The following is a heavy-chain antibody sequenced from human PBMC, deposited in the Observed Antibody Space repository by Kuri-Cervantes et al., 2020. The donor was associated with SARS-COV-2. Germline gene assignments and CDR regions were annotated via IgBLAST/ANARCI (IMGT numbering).Heavy chain of an antibody. V-gene: IGHV1-3*01. CDR2: INAGNGNT. J-gene: IGHJ4*02. D-gene: IGHD6-13*01. CDR1: GYTFTSYA. CDR3: ARKTPDHTSSWFDY. Sequence: ASVKVSCKASGYTFTSYAMHWVRQAPGQRLEWMGWINAGNGNTKYSQKFQGRVTITRDTSASTAYMELRSLRSEDTAVYYCARKTPDHTSSWFDYWGQGSLVTVSS.